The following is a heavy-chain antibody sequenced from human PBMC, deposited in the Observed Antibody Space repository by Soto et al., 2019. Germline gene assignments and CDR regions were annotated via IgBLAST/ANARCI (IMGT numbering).Heavy chain of an antibody. V-gene: IGHV3-66*01. J-gene: IGHJ6*02. Sequence: GGSLRLSCAASGFTVSSNYMSWVRQAPGKGLEWVSVIYSGGSTYYADSVKGRFTISRDNSKNTLYLQMNSLRAEDTAVYYCARDILSFGFGELGYYYYGMDVWGQGTTVTVSS. CDR2: IYSGGST. CDR3: ARDILSFGFGELGYYYYGMDV. D-gene: IGHD3-10*01. CDR1: GFTVSSNY.